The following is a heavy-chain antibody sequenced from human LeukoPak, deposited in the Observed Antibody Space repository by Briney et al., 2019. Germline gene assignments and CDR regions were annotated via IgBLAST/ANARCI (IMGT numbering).Heavy chain of an antibody. CDR2: INPSGGST. V-gene: IGHV1-46*01. D-gene: IGHD3-22*01. Sequence: ASVKVSCKASGYTFTSYYMHWVRQAPGQGLEWMGLINPSGGSTNYTKKFQGRVTITRDKSTSTVYMQLSSLRSEDTAVYYCASAAYYYASSCYFDNWGQGTLVTVSS. CDR1: GYTFTSYY. CDR3: ASAAYYYASSCYFDN. J-gene: IGHJ4*02.